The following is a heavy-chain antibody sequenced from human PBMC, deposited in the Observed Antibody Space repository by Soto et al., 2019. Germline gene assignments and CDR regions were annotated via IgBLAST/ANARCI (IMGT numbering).Heavy chain of an antibody. CDR3: ARGRGYSGDDLYYYLDLDV. D-gene: IGHD5-12*01. Sequence: QVQLVQSGAEVKKPASSVKVSCKASGGTFNNYPITWVRQAPGEGLEWMGGSIPIFGTANYAQNFQGRVTISVDESTRTAYMELSSLRSEDTAVYYCARGRGYSGDDLYYYLDLDVWGQGTTVTVSS. CDR1: GGTFNNYP. CDR2: SIPIFGTA. J-gene: IGHJ6*02. V-gene: IGHV1-69*01.